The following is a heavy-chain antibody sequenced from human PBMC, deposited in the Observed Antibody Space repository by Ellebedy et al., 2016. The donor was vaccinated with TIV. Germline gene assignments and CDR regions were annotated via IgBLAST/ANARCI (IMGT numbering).Heavy chain of an antibody. CDR2: ISAYNGNT. V-gene: IGHV1-18*01. Sequence: ASVKVSCKASGYTLTANYTHWARQAPGQGLEWMGWISAYNGNTNYAQKLQGRVTMTRDTSTSTVFMELSSLRSEDTAVYYCARGARDYGDYWGQGTLVTVSS. D-gene: IGHD3-16*01. J-gene: IGHJ4*02. CDR3: ARGARDYGDY. CDR1: GYTLTANY.